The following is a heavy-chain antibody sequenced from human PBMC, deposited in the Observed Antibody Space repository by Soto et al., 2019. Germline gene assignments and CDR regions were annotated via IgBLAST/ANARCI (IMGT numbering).Heavy chain of an antibody. V-gene: IGHV4-31*03. Sequence: QVQLHESGPGLVKPSQTLSLTCTVSGVSISSGGYYWSCIRQHPGQGLEWIGYIYYSGSTSYNPSLKSRVTISVDTSKNQFSLKLSSVTAADTAVYYCARMTTVVINWGQGTLVTVSS. CDR1: GVSISSGGYY. J-gene: IGHJ4*02. D-gene: IGHD4-17*01. CDR2: IYYSGST. CDR3: ARMTTVVIN.